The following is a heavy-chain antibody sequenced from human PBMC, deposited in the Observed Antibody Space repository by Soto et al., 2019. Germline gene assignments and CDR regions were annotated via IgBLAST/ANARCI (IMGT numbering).Heavy chain of an antibody. CDR3: ARERGTIRQLVPYYYYYYGMDV. J-gene: IGHJ6*02. D-gene: IGHD6-6*01. CDR2: IIPIFGTA. V-gene: IGHV1-69*13. Sequence: SVKVSCKASGGTFSSYAISWVRQAPGQGLEWMGGIIPIFGTANYAQKFQGRVTITADESTSTAYMELSSLRSEDTAVYYCARERGTIRQLVPYYYYYYGMDVWGQGTTVTVSS. CDR1: GGTFSSYA.